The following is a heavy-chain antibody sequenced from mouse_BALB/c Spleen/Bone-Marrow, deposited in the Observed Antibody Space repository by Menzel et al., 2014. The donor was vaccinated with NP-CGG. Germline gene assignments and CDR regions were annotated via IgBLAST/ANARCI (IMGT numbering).Heavy chain of an antibody. V-gene: IGHV2-3*01. CDR3: RGGPWFAY. Sequence: VQLVESGPGLVAPSQSLSITCTVSGFSLTNYGISWVRQPPGKGLEWLGVIWGDGSTNYHSALISRLSISKDNSKSXVLLKLNSLQTDDTATYYCRGGPWFAYWGQGTLVTVSA. CDR1: GFSLTNYG. CDR2: IWGDGST. J-gene: IGHJ3*01. D-gene: IGHD3-3*01.